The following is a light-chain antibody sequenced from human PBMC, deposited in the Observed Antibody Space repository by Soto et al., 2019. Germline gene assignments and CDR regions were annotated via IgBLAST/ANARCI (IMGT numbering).Light chain of an antibody. CDR3: QQYNNWPLIT. CDR1: QSVSNN. V-gene: IGKV3-15*01. J-gene: IGKJ5*01. CDR2: GAS. Sequence: EIVLTQSPGAVSLSPGERATLSCRASQSVSNNYLAWYQQKPGQAPRLLIYGASTRATGIPARFSGSGSGTEFTLTISSLQSEDFAVYYCQQYNNWPLITFGQGTRLEIK.